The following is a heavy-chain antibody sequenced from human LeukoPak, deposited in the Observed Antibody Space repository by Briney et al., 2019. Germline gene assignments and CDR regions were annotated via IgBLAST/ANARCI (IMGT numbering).Heavy chain of an antibody. CDR1: GGSFSGYY. D-gene: IGHD4-17*01. J-gene: IGHJ4*02. Sequence: PSETLSLTCAVYGGSFSGYYWSWIRQPPGKGLEWIGEINHSGSTNYNPSLKSRVTISVDTSKNQFSLKLSSVTAADTAVYYCASFTVTTDYWSQGTLVAVSS. V-gene: IGHV4-34*01. CDR2: INHSGST. CDR3: ASFTVTTDY.